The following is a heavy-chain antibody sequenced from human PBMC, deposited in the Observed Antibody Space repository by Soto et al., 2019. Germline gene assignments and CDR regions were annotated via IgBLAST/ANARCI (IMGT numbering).Heavy chain of an antibody. Sequence: GGSLRLSCAASGFTFSRHTMHWVRQAPGKGLEWVAAISDDGETIDYAAPVKGRFTISRDDSKNIVYLQMNSLNTEDTAVYYCATGLLRYYAYWGHGTLVTVSS. CDR1: GFTFSRHT. CDR2: ISDDGETI. CDR3: ATGLLRYYAY. D-gene: IGHD3-9*01. V-gene: IGHV3-15*07. J-gene: IGHJ4*01.